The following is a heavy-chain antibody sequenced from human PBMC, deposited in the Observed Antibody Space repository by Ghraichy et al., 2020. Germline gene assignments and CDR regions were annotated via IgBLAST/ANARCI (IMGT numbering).Heavy chain of an antibody. CDR1: GGSISSYY. D-gene: IGHD6-25*01. CDR2: INHSGNT. CDR3: ARAAPLPDY. Sequence: SETLSLTCTVSGGSISSYYWSWVRQPPGKGLEWIAYINHSGNTKYNASLKSRVTISIDTSKNQFSLKLNSVTAADTAMYCCARAAPLPDYWGQGTLVTVSS. J-gene: IGHJ4*02. V-gene: IGHV4-59*08.